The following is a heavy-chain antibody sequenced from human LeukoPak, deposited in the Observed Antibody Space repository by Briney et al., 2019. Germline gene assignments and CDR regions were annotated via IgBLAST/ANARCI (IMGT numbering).Heavy chain of an antibody. Sequence: GGSLRLSRAASGFTFSSYSMNWVRQAPGKGLEWVSSISSSSSYIYYADSVKGRFTISRDNAKNSLYLQMNSLRAEDTAVYYCARDRGPIAAAGTAVPYYFDYWGQGTLVTVSS. V-gene: IGHV3-21*01. CDR3: ARDRGPIAAAGTAVPYYFDY. D-gene: IGHD6-13*01. CDR2: ISSSSSYI. CDR1: GFTFSSYS. J-gene: IGHJ4*02.